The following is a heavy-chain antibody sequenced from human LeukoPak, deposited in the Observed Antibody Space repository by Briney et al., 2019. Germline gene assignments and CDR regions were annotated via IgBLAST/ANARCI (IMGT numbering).Heavy chain of an antibody. CDR2: MWSDGDNR. Sequence: PGGSLRLSCAASGFTFGTYAMHWVRQAPGKGLEWVAVMWSDGDNRYYADSVKGRFTISRDNSKNTLYLEMNSLRAEDTAVYYCVREYYGSDYFDYWGQGTLVTVSS. V-gene: IGHV3-33*01. D-gene: IGHD5-12*01. CDR1: GFTFGTYA. J-gene: IGHJ4*02. CDR3: VREYYGSDYFDY.